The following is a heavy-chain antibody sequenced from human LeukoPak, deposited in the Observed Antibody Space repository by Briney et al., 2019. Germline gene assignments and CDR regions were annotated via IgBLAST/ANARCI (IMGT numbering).Heavy chain of an antibody. CDR1: GVTFSSSA. J-gene: IGHJ4*02. D-gene: IGHD3-9*01. Sequence: GGSLRLSCAASGVTFSSSAMNWVRQAPGKGLEWVSSINQISSHIYYAESVRGRFSISRDNAKNPVYLQMNSLRAEDTAIYYCARDATQYLRYGYFDYWGPGILVTVSS. CDR2: INQISSHI. CDR3: ARDATQYLRYGYFDY. V-gene: IGHV3-21*01.